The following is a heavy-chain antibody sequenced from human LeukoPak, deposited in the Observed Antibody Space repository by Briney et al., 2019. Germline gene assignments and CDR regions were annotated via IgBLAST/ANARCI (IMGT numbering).Heavy chain of an antibody. CDR2: ISSSSSYI. Sequence: GGSLRLSCTTSGFSFNDYSLNWVRQAPGKGLEWVSSISSSSSYIYYADSVKGRFTISRDNAKNSLYLQMNSLRAEDTALYYCARDLRDGYNLLDSWGQGTLVTVSS. CDR1: GFSFNDYS. V-gene: IGHV3-21*01. CDR3: ARDLRDGYNLLDS. J-gene: IGHJ4*02. D-gene: IGHD5-24*01.